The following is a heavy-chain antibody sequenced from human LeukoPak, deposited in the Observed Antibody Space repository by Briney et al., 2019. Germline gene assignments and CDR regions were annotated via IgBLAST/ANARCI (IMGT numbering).Heavy chain of an antibody. CDR2: IYSGGGT. J-gene: IGHJ4*02. CDR3: ARDNYDSSGFT. Sequence: GGSLRLSCAASGFTVSNTYMSWVRQAPGKGLEWVSIIYSGGGTRFADSVKGRFNISRDNSRNTLYLQMNSLRAEDTALYYCARDNYDSSGFTWGQGTLVTVSS. CDR1: GFTVSNTY. D-gene: IGHD3-22*01. V-gene: IGHV3-53*01.